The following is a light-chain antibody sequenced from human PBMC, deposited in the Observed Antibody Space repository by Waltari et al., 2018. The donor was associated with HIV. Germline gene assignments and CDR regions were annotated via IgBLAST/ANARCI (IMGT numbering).Light chain of an antibody. Sequence: RVMMQSPATLSVSPGERAPLSCRASQSVATNLAWYQQQPGQAPRLLIHAASTRATGVPARFSGSGSGTEITLTITSLQSEEVAVYYGQQYNNSPPWSFGQGTKVEI. CDR1: QSVATN. CDR3: QQYNNSPPWS. J-gene: IGKJ1*01. V-gene: IGKV3-15*01. CDR2: AAS.